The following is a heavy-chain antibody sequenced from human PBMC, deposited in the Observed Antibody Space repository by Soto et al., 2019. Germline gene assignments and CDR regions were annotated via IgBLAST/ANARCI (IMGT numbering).Heavy chain of an antibody. J-gene: IGHJ4*02. Sequence: QVQLQQWGAGLLKPSETLSLTCAVYGGSFSGYYWSWIRQPPGKGLEWNGEINHSGSTNCDPSLKIRDPIPVDMVMIQFSLKLSSVPAADTAVYYSARGVATVVTSYFGYWGQGTLVTVSS. CDR2: INHSGST. CDR3: ARGVATVVTSYFGY. CDR1: GGSFSGYY. V-gene: IGHV4-34*01. D-gene: IGHD5-12*01.